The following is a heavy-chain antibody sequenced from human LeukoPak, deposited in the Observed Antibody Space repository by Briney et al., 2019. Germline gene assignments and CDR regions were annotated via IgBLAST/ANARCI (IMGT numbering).Heavy chain of an antibody. CDR3: ARDMWELAWGYYHYYYMDV. J-gene: IGHJ6*03. Sequence: ASVKVSCKASGYTFTGYYMHWVRQAPGQGLEWMGWINPNSGGTNYAQKFQGRVTMTRDTSISTAYMELCRLRSDGTAVYYCARDMWELAWGYYHYYYMDVWGKGTTVTISS. CDR1: GYTFTGYY. D-gene: IGHD1-26*01. V-gene: IGHV1-2*02. CDR2: INPNSGGT.